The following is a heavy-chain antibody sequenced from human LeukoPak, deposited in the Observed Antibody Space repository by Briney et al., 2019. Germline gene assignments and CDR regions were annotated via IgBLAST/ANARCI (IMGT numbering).Heavy chain of an antibody. CDR1: GFTFSSYW. CDR3: ARDRGIVGVPGAFDI. J-gene: IGHJ3*02. Sequence: GGSLRLSCAAFGFTFSSYWMHWVRQAPGKGLVWVSRINTDGSSTSYADSVKGRFTISRDNAKNTLYLQMNSLRAEDTSVYYCARDRGIVGVPGAFDIWGQGTMVTVSS. D-gene: IGHD1-26*01. CDR2: INTDGSST. V-gene: IGHV3-74*01.